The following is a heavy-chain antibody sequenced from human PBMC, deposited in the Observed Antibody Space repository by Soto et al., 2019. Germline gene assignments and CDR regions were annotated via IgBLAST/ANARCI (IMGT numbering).Heavy chain of an antibody. CDR2: IYYSGST. D-gene: IGHD6-19*01. V-gene: IGHV4-59*08. CDR1: GGSISSYY. J-gene: IGHJ6*03. Sequence: PSETLPLTCTVSGGSISSYYWSWIRQPPGKGLEWIGYIYYSGSTNYNPSLKSRVTISVDTSKNQFSLKLSSVTAADTAVYYCARTMTVADTNYYYYYMDVWGKGTTVTVSS. CDR3: ARTMTVADTNYYYYYMDV.